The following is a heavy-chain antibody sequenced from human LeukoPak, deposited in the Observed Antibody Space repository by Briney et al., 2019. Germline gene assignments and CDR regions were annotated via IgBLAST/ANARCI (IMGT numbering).Heavy chain of an antibody. CDR3: ARDSDAGDSSGYLVY. J-gene: IGHJ4*02. CDR2: ILYDGSNK. CDR1: GFTFSSYA. Sequence: PGRSLRLSCAASGFTFSSYAMHWVRQAPGKGLEWVAVILYDGSNKYYADSVKGRFTISRDNSKNTLYLQMNSLRAEDTAVYYCARDSDAGDSSGYLVYWGQGTLVTVSS. D-gene: IGHD3-22*01. V-gene: IGHV3-30-3*01.